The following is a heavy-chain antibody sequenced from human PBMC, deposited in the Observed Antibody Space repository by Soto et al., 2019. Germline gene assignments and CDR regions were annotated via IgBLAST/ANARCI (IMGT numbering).Heavy chain of an antibody. CDR3: ARWMTTVTTLGY. Sequence: QLQLQESGSGLVKPSQTLSLTCAVSGGSISSGGYSWSWIRQPPGKGLEWIGYIYHSGSTDYNPSQESRVTISVDLAKNQFSLKLNSVTGADTAAYYRARWMTTVTTLGYWGEGTLVTVSS. D-gene: IGHD4-4*01. CDR1: GGSISSGGYS. CDR2: IYHSGST. V-gene: IGHV4-30-2*01. J-gene: IGHJ4*02.